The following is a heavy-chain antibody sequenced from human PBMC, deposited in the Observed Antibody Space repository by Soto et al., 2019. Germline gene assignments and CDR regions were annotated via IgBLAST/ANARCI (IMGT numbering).Heavy chain of an antibody. J-gene: IGHJ6*02. CDR3: ARDGAGGDYLPPGDYYYGMDV. V-gene: IGHV1-18*01. CDR1: GYTFTSYG. CDR2: ISAYNGNT. Sequence: QVQLVQSGAEVKKPGASVKVSCKASGYTFTSYGISWVRQAPGQGLEWMGWISAYNGNTNYAQKLQGRVTMTTDTSTSTAYMELRSLRSDDTDVYYCARDGAGGDYLPPGDYYYGMDVWGQGTTVTVSS. D-gene: IGHD4-17*01.